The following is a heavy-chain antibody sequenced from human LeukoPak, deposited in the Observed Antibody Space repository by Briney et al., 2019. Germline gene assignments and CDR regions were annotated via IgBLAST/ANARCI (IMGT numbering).Heavy chain of an antibody. Sequence: ASVKVSCKASGYILSSYNMHWVRQAPGQGLEWLGIINPSGGDTKYAQKFQGRVTMTEDTSTDTAYMELSSLRSEDTAVYYCATGALADYWGQGTLVTVSS. CDR1: GYILSSYN. V-gene: IGHV1-46*01. CDR2: INPSGGDT. CDR3: ATGALADY. D-gene: IGHD3-10*01. J-gene: IGHJ4*02.